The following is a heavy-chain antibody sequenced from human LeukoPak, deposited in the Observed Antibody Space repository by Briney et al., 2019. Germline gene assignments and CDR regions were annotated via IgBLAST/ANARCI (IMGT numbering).Heavy chain of an antibody. CDR3: TYGDPYGMDV. V-gene: IGHV1-69*06. CDR1: GGTFSSYA. J-gene: IGHJ6*04. Sequence: SVKVSCKASGGTFSSYAISWVRQPPGQGLEWMGGIIPIFGTANYAQKFQGRVTITADKSTSTAYMELSSLRSEDTAVYYCTYGDPYGMDVWGKGTTVTVSS. D-gene: IGHD4-17*01. CDR2: IIPIFGTA.